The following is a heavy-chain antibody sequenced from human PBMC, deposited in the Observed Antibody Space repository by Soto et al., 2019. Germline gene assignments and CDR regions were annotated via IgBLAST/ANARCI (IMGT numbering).Heavy chain of an antibody. V-gene: IGHV4-39*07. CDR2: IYHTGSS. J-gene: IGHJ5*02. CDR1: NDSISNPIYY. CDR3: ASVGELPVWFDP. D-gene: IGHD3-10*01. Sequence: PSETLSLTCTVSNDSISNPIYYWGWIRQPPGKGLEWIGSIYHTGSSYYNPSLQGRVTISMDKSKNQVSLSLNSVTAADTAIYYCASVGELPVWFDPWGRGTLVTVSS.